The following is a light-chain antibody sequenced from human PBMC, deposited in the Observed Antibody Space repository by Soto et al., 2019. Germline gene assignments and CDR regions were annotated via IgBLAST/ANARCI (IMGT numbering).Light chain of an antibody. J-gene: IGLJ1*01. CDR3: CSYAGSSNV. V-gene: IGLV2-23*03. CDR2: AGT. CDR1: TIDVGNYNL. Sequence: QSVLTQPASVSGSPGQSITISCTGTTIDVGNYNLVSWYQLRPGKAPKLIIYAGTKRPSGVSNRFSGSKSGNTASLTISGLQAEDEADYYCCSYAGSSNVFGTGTKVTVL.